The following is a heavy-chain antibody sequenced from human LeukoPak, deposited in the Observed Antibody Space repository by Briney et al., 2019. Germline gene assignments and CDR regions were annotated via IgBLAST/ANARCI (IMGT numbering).Heavy chain of an antibody. CDR2: NSSNGDNT. CDR1: GFTFSSYV. J-gene: IGHJ4*02. CDR3: VRGTGY. V-gene: IGHV3-64D*06. Sequence: GSLRLSCSVSGFTFSSYVMHWVRQAPGKGLEYVSSNSSNGDNTYYADSVKGRFTISRDNSKNTLYLQMSSLRADDTAVYYCVRGTGYWGQGTLVTVSS.